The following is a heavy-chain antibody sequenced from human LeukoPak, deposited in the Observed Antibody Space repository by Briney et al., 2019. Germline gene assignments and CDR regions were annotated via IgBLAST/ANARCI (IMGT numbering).Heavy chain of an antibody. V-gene: IGHV1-8*01. D-gene: IGHD2-15*01. CDR3: ARGRYCSGGSCYSSNWFDP. J-gene: IGHJ5*02. CDR1: GYTFTSYD. Sequence: ASLKVSCKPSGYTFTSYDINCVRQATGQGLEWMGWMNPNSGNTGYAQKFQGRVTMTRNTSISTAYMELSSLRSEDTAVYYCARGRYCSGGSCYSSNWFDPWGQGTLVTVSS. CDR2: MNPNSGNT.